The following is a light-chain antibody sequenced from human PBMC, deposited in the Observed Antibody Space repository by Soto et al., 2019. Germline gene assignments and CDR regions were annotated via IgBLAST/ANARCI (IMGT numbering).Light chain of an antibody. CDR2: GAS. CDR3: QQYGSSPPGLDA. J-gene: IGKJ2*01. V-gene: IGKV3-20*01. Sequence: EIVLTQSPGTLSLSPGERATLSCRASQSVSSSYLAWYQQKPGQAPRLLIYGASSRATGIPDRFSGSGSGTDFTLTISRLEPEDFAVYYCQQYGSSPPGLDAFGQGTKLEIK. CDR1: QSVSSSY.